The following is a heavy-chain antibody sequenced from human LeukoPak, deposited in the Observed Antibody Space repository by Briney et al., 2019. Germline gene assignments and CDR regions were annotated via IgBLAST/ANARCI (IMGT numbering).Heavy chain of an antibody. V-gene: IGHV4-34*01. CDR3: AGGRSWYGDSYFDY. Sequence: SETLSLTCAVYGGPFSGYYWSWIRQPPGKGLEWIGEINHSGSTNYNPSLKSRVTISVDTSKNQFSLKLSSVTAADTAVYYCAGGRSWYGDSYFDYWGQGTLVTVSS. CDR2: INHSGST. J-gene: IGHJ4*02. D-gene: IGHD4-17*01. CDR1: GGPFSGYY.